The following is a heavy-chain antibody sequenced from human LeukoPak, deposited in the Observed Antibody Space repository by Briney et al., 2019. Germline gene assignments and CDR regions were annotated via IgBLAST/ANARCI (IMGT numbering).Heavy chain of an antibody. V-gene: IGHV3-23*01. CDR1: GFTVSTYP. Sequence: PGASLGLSRAASGFTVSTYPMSWVRPAPGKGLERVSSISENGAGTYYAETAKGRFTISRDNSRNTMYLQMHSLRVGDTAVYYCASQGTGYHSVWGQGTLVTVSS. D-gene: IGHD3/OR15-3a*01. CDR3: ASQGTGYHSV. CDR2: ISENGAGT. J-gene: IGHJ4*02.